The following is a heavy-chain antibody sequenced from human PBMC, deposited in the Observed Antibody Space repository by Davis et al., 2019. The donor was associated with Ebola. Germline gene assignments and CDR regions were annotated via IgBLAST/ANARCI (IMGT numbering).Heavy chain of an antibody. J-gene: IGHJ4*02. V-gene: IGHV3-23*01. D-gene: IGHD3-9*01. CDR2: ITPSGGLT. Sequence: GESLKISCAASEFTFSSYAMSWVRQSPGKGLEWVAAITPSGGLTAYGDSVRGRFTISRDNSGNTLYLQMNSLRAEDTAIYYCAKRTDFRCFEFWGQGTLVTVSS. CDR1: EFTFSSYA. CDR3: AKRTDFRCFEF.